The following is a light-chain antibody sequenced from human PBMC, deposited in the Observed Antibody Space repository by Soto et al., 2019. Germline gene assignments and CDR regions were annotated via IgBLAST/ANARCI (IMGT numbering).Light chain of an antibody. CDR3: SSYTSSSTLPYV. CDR1: RSDVGGYNF. Sequence: QSALTQPASVSRSPGQSITISCTGTRSDVGGYNFVSWYQQFLCIVPKLMIYDVSNRPSGVSNLFSGSKFCNSASLTISGLLAEDEADYYCSSYTSSSTLPYVFGTGTKVTVL. J-gene: IGLJ1*01. V-gene: IGLV2-14*01. CDR2: DVS.